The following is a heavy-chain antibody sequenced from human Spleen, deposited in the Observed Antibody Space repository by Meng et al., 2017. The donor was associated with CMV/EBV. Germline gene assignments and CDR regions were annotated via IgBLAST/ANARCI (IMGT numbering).Heavy chain of an antibody. Sequence: GESLKISCAASGFPVSSDYMSWVRQAPGKGLEWVSSISSDTSYIYYADSVRGRFTVSRDNAEKSLFLQMNSLRAEDTAVYYCARDSVDTADHWGQGALVTVSS. J-gene: IGHJ4*02. CDR3: ARDSVDTADH. CDR2: ISSDTSYI. V-gene: IGHV3-21*01. CDR1: GFPVSSDY. D-gene: IGHD5-18*01.